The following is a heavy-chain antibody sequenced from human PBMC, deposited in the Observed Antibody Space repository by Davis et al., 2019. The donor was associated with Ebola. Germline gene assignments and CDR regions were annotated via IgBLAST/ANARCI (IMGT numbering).Heavy chain of an antibody. J-gene: IGHJ4*02. D-gene: IGHD1-26*01. CDR3: AHRYNGSYFEH. Sequence: SGPTLVQPTPTLTLTCSFSGLSLTTVGVGVGWIRQPPGKALEWLAVIYWDDDKRYSPSLQSRLSITKDTSTDQVVLTLTNVDPVDTGTYFCAHRYNGSYFEHWGQGALVTVSS. CDR1: GLSLTTVGVG. V-gene: IGHV2-5*02. CDR2: IYWDDDK.